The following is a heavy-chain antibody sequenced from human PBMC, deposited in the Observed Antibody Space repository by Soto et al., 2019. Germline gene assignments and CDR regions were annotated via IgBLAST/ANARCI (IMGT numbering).Heavy chain of an antibody. CDR3: ARDRIAAAGSSNDAFDI. V-gene: IGHV3-7*01. CDR2: IKQDGSEK. J-gene: IGHJ3*02. Sequence: GGSLRLSCAASGLTFSSYWMSWVRQAPGKGLEWVANIKQDGSEKYYVDSVKGRFTISRDNAKNSLYLQMNSLRAEDTAVYYCARDRIAAAGSSNDAFDIWGQGTMVTVSS. D-gene: IGHD6-13*01. CDR1: GLTFSSYW.